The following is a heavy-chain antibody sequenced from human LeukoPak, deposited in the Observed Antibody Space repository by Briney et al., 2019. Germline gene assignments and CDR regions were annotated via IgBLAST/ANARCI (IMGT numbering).Heavy chain of an antibody. V-gene: IGHV4-39*01. Sequence: PSETLSLTCTVSGGSISNNNYYWGWIRQPPGKGLEWIGTIYYSGTTYYNPSLKGRVTISVDTSKNQFSLKLSSVTAADTAVYYCARQTVSSWYYFDYWGQGTLVTVSS. D-gene: IGHD6-13*01. CDR3: ARQTVSSWYYFDY. J-gene: IGHJ4*02. CDR2: IYYSGTT. CDR1: GGSISNNNYY.